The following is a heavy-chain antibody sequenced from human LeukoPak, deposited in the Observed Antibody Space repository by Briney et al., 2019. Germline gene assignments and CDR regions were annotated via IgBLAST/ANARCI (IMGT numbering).Heavy chain of an antibody. D-gene: IGHD6-13*01. CDR3: ARPYSISWELDS. Sequence: GGSLRLSCAASGFSFSSYSMNWVRQAPGKGLEWVSSISTSSSYIYYADSVKGRFTISRDNAKNSLYLQMNSLRAEGTAVYYCARPYSISWELDSWGQGTLVTVSS. J-gene: IGHJ5*01. CDR1: GFSFSSYS. V-gene: IGHV3-21*01. CDR2: ISTSSSYI.